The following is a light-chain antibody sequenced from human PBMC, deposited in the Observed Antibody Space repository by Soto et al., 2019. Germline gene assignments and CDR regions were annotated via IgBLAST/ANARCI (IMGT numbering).Light chain of an antibody. CDR3: QQYNSYSGT. J-gene: IGKJ1*01. Sequence: DIQMTQSPSTLSASVGDRVTITCRANQSISSWLAWYQQKPGKAPKLLIYKASSLESGVPSRFSGSGSGTELTLTISSLQPDDFATYYCQQYNSYSGTFGQGTKVEIK. CDR1: QSISSW. V-gene: IGKV1-5*03. CDR2: KAS.